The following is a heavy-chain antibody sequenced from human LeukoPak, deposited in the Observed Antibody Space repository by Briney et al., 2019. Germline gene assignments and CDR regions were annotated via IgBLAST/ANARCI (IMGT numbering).Heavy chain of an antibody. CDR3: AKKDGDF. J-gene: IGHJ4*02. V-gene: IGHV4-4*07. CDR1: GVSISDYY. Sequence: SGTLSLTCSVSGVSISDYYWTWFRQPAGKGLEWIGRIYISGSTNYDPSLKSRVIMSVDTSRNQLSLKLTSLTAADTAVYYCAKKDGDFWGQGTLVSVSS. CDR2: IYISGST.